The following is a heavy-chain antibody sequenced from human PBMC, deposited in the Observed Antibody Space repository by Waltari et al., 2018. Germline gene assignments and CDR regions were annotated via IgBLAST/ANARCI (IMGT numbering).Heavy chain of an antibody. D-gene: IGHD1-26*01. V-gene: IGHV1-69*12. J-gene: IGHJ3*01. CDR3: AKRIVGGPFDV. Sequence: QVHLVQSGAEVKKPGSSVKVSCEASGGTFGTYAIAWVRQAPGQGLEWMAGIIPIYGTPNYAQKFQGRVNVAADELTRTAYMELTSLTYDDTAVYYCAKRIVGGPFDVWVQGTMVTVSS. CDR1: GGTFGTYA. CDR2: IIPIYGTP.